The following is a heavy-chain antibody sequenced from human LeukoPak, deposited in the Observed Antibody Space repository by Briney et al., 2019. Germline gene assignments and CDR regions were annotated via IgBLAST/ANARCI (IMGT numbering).Heavy chain of an antibody. CDR2: IYFNGST. CDR3: ARQGRYCSGGSCYSGWFDP. Sequence: SEALSLTCTVSGGSLSSSSYYWGWVRQPPGKGLEWIGSIYFNGSTYYNPSLKSRVTISVDTSKNQFSLKLSSVTAADTAVYYCARQGRYCSGGSCYSGWFDPWGQGTLVTASS. D-gene: IGHD2-15*01. V-gene: IGHV4-39*01. CDR1: GGSLSSSSYY. J-gene: IGHJ5*02.